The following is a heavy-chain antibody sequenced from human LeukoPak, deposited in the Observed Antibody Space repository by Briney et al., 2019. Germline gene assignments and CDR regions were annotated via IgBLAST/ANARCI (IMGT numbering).Heavy chain of an antibody. V-gene: IGHV3-13*01. J-gene: IGHJ3*02. CDR2: VGTAGDT. Sequence: GGSLRLSCAASGFTFRRYVMHWVRQPTGKGLEWVSSVGTAGDTYYPASVKGRFTISRENAKNSFYLQMNSLTAGDTAVYYCARRDDSGGHYDAFDIWGQGTMVTVSS. D-gene: IGHD3-22*01. CDR1: GFTFRRYV. CDR3: ARRDDSGGHYDAFDI.